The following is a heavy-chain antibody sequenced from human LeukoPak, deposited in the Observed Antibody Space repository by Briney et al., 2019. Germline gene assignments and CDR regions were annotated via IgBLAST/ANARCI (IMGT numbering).Heavy chain of an antibody. CDR3: AREAGNYYMDV. CDR1: GGSISSSSYY. CDR2: IYYSGST. Sequence: SETLSLTCTVSGGSISSSSYYWGWIRQPPGKGLEGIGSIYYSGSTYYDPSLKSRVTISVDTSKNQLSLKLSSVTAADTAVYYCAREAGNYYMDVWGKGTTVTVSS. V-gene: IGHV4-39*07. J-gene: IGHJ6*03. D-gene: IGHD3-10*01.